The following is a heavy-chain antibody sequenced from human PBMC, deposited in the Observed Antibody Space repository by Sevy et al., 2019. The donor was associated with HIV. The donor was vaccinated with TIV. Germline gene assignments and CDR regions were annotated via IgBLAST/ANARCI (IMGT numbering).Heavy chain of an antibody. Sequence: GGSLRLSCAASGFTFSSYSMNWVRQAPGKGLEWVSSISSSSSYIYYADSVKGRFTMSRDNAKNSLYLQMNSLRAEDTAVYYCARERRAVAATGYFDYWGQGTLVTVSS. V-gene: IGHV3-21*01. CDR3: ARERRAVAATGYFDY. J-gene: IGHJ4*02. CDR1: GFTFSSYS. D-gene: IGHD6-19*01. CDR2: ISSSSSYI.